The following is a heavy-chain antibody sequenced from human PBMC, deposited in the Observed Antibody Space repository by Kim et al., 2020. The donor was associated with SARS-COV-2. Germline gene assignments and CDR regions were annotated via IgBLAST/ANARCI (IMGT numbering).Heavy chain of an antibody. CDR3: AKDVGSCPSVLFWFGYCYGMDV. CDR2: ISGSGGST. V-gene: IGHV3-23*01. CDR1: GFTFSSYA. D-gene: IGHD3-10*01. J-gene: IGHJ6*02. Sequence: GGSLRLSCAASGFTFSSYAMSWVRQAPGKGLEWVSAISGSGGSTYYADSVKGRFTISRDNSKNTLYLQMNSLRTEDTAVYYCAKDVGSCPSVLFWFGYCYGMDVWGRGTTVTVSS.